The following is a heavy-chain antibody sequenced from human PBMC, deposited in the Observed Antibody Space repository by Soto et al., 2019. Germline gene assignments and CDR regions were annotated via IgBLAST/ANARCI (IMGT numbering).Heavy chain of an antibody. D-gene: IGHD6-19*01. V-gene: IGHV3-21*01. CDR3: ARTNNYSRSWYRSGWYRGYYYYGMDV. CDR1: GFTFSSYS. Sequence: GVSLRLSCAASGFTFSSYSMNWVRQAPGKGLEWVSSISSSSSYIYYADSVKGRFTISRDNAKNSLYLQMNSLRAEDTAVYYCARTNNYSRSWYRSGWYRGYYYYGMDVWGQGTTVTVSS. J-gene: IGHJ6*02. CDR2: ISSSSSYI.